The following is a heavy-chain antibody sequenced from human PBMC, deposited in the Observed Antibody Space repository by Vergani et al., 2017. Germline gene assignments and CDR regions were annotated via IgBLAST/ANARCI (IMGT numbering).Heavy chain of an antibody. CDR1: GGTFSSYA. J-gene: IGHJ6*02. CDR3: ARRALRDRPTGYYYYYGMDV. CDR2: IIPILGIA. V-gene: IGHV1-69*04. Sequence: QVQLVQSGAEVKKPGSSVKVSCKASGGTFSSYAISWVRQAPGQGLEWMGRIIPILGIANYAQKFQGRVTITADKSTSTAYMELSSLRSEDTAMYYCARRALRDRPTGYYYYYGMDVWGQGTTVTVSS. D-gene: IGHD5-24*01.